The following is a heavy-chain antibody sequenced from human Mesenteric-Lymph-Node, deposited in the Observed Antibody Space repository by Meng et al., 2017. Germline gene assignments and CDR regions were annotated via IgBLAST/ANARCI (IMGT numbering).Heavy chain of an antibody. CDR3: ATSAAAAGND. J-gene: IGHJ4*02. Sequence: GGSLRLSCAASGFTFSDYYMSWIRQAPGKGLEWVSYISSSGSTIYYADSVKGRFTISRDNARNLLYLQMNSLRDEDTALYYCATSAAAAGNDWGQGTLVTVSS. CDR2: ISSSGSTI. V-gene: IGHV3-11*04. CDR1: GFTFSDYY. D-gene: IGHD6-13*01.